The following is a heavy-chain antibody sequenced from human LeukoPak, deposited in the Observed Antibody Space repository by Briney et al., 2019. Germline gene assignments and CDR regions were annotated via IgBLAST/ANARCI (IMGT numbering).Heavy chain of an antibody. CDR3: ASTPSVGDYYPWYFDF. J-gene: IGHJ2*01. CDR2: ISYSSTYI. V-gene: IGHV3-21*01. D-gene: IGHD1-26*01. Sequence: GGSLRLSCAASGITFSTYSMNWVRQAPGRGQEWVSSISYSSTYIYYEDSVRGRFTISRDNARNSPYLQMNSLRAEDTALYYSASTPSVGDYYPWYFDFWGRGALVTVSS. CDR1: GITFSTYS.